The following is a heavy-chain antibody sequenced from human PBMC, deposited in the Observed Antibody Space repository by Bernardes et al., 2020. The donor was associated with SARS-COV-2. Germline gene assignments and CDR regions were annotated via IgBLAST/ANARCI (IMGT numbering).Heavy chain of an antibody. CDR1: GGSISSSSYY. CDR2: IYYSGST. D-gene: IGHD2-2*01. J-gene: IGHJ4*02. Sequence: SETLSLTCTVSGGSISSSSYYWGWIRQPPGKGLEWIGSIYYSGSTYYNPSLKSRVTISVDTSKNQFSLKLSSVTAADTAVYYCARGKYQRLGPAYFDYWGQGTLVTVSS. V-gene: IGHV4-39*07. CDR3: ARGKYQRLGPAYFDY.